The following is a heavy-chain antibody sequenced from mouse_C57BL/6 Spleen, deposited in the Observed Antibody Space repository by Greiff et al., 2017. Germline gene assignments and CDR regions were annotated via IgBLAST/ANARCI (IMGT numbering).Heavy chain of an antibody. V-gene: IGHV1-59*01. CDR2: IDPSDSYT. CDR3: ARNAY. CDR1: GYTFTSYW. J-gene: IGHJ3*01. Sequence: VQLQQPGAELVRPGTSVKLSCKASGYTFTSYWMHWVKQRPGQGLEWIGVIDPSDSYTNYNQKFKGKAKLTVEKSSSTAYMQLSSLTSEDSAVSYCARNAYWGQGTLVTVSA.